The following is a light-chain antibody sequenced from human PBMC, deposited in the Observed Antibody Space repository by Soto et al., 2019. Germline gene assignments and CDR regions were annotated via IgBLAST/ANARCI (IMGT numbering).Light chain of an antibody. V-gene: IGKV3-20*01. CDR1: QSVSSSY. Sequence: EIVLTQSPGTLSLSPGERATLSCRASQSVSSSYLAWYQQKPGQAPRLLIYGASSRATGIPDGFSGSGSGTDFTVTISSVEPEDFAVYYCQQYGSSPYTFGQGTKMEIK. CDR3: QQYGSSPYT. CDR2: GAS. J-gene: IGKJ2*01.